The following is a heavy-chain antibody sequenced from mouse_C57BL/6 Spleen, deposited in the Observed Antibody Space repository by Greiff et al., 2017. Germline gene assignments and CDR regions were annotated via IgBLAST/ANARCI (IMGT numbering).Heavy chain of an antibody. CDR3: ARFYDAVDY. CDR2: ISYDGSN. Sequence: EVKLQESGPGLVKPSQSLSLTCSVTGYSITSGYYWNWIRQFPGNKLEWMGYISYDGSNNYNPSLKNRISITRDTSKNQFFLKLNSVTTEDTATYYCARFYDAVDYWGQGTSLTVSS. CDR1: GYSITSGYY. D-gene: IGHD2-12*01. J-gene: IGHJ2*02. V-gene: IGHV3-6*01.